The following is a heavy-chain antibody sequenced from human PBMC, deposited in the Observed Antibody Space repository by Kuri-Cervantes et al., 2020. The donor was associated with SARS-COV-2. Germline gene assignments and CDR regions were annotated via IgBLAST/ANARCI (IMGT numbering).Heavy chain of an antibody. CDR1: RFSFGSYT. Sequence: GGSLRLSCAASRFSFGSYTLHWVRQAPGKGLECVAVIPYDGSNKYYADSVKGRFTISRDNSKNTLYLQMNSLRAEDTAVYYCARATPGLVVVPAAIPNWGQGTLVTVSS. J-gene: IGHJ4*02. CDR3: ARATPGLVVVPAAIPN. D-gene: IGHD2-2*01. V-gene: IGHV3-30-3*01. CDR2: IPYDGSNK.